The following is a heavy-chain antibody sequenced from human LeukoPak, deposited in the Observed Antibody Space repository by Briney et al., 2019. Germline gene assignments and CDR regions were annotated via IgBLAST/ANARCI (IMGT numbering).Heavy chain of an antibody. V-gene: IGHV3-23*01. CDR3: AKPRTYLDAFDI. CDR1: GFTFSSYA. CDR2: VSGSGGST. Sequence: PGGSLRLSCAASGFTFSSYAMSWVRQAPGKGLEWVSDVSGSGGSTHYADSVKGRFTISRDNSKNTLYVQMNSLRAEDAAVYYCAKPRTYLDAFDIWGQGTMVTVSS. J-gene: IGHJ3*02.